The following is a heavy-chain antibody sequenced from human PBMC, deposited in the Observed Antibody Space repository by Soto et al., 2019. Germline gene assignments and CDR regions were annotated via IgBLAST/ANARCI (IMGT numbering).Heavy chain of an antibody. D-gene: IGHD6-19*01. CDR3: ARGIAVAGTGYYYGMDV. J-gene: IGHJ6*02. Sequence: PGGSLRLSCVASGFTLSTYSMNWVRQAPGKGLEWVSSIYSNSSYIYYADSVKGRFTISRDNSKNTLYLQMNSLRAEDTAVYYCARGIAVAGTGYYYGMDVWGQGTTVTVSS. V-gene: IGHV3-21*01. CDR2: IYSNSSYI. CDR1: GFTLSTYS.